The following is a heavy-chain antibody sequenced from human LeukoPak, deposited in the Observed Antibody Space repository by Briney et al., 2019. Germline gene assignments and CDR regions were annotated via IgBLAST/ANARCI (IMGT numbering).Heavy chain of an antibody. Sequence: SETLSLTCTVSGGSISSSSYYWGWIRQPPGKGLEWIGSIYYSGSTYYNPSLKSRVTIPVYTSKNQFYLKLSSVHAADTAVYYCARPRGRYCSSTSCTRGAYYFDYWGQGTLVTVSS. CDR2: IYYSGST. J-gene: IGHJ4*02. CDR3: ARPRGRYCSSTSCTRGAYYFDY. V-gene: IGHV4-39*01. CDR1: GGSISSSSYY. D-gene: IGHD2-2*01.